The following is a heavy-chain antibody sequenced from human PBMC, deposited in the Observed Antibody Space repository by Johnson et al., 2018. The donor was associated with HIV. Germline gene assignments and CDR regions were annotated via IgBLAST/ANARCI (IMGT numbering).Heavy chain of an antibody. CDR2: ISGSGGST. CDR3: VRESLRRKPVSGPGDAAFDI. Sequence: VQLMESGGGVVQPGRSLRLSCAASGFTFSSYAMSWVRQAPGKGLEWVSAISGSGGSTYYADSVKGRFTISRDNSKNTLYLQMNSLRAEDTAVYYCVRESLRRKPVSGPGDAAFDIWGLGTKVTVSS. J-gene: IGHJ3*02. CDR1: GFTFSSYA. V-gene: IGHV3-23*01. D-gene: IGHD1-14*01.